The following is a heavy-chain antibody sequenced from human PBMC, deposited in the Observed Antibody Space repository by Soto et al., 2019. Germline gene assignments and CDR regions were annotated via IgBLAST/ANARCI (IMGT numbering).Heavy chain of an antibody. D-gene: IGHD3-22*01. V-gene: IGHV3-30*18. Sequence: GGSLRLSCAASGFTFSSYGMHWVRQAPGKGLEWVAVISYDGSNKYYADSVKGRFTISRDNSKNTLYLQMNSLRAEDTAVYYCAKSRAGYYDSSGYPFPFDYWGQGTLVTVSS. J-gene: IGHJ4*02. CDR2: ISYDGSNK. CDR1: GFTFSSYG. CDR3: AKSRAGYYDSSGYPFPFDY.